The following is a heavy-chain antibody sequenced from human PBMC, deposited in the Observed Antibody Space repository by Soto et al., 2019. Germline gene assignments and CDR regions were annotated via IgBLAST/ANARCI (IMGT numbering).Heavy chain of an antibody. CDR2: INAGNVNT. D-gene: IGHD5-18*01. J-gene: IGHJ4*02. CDR3: ARADTAMAPIDY. V-gene: IGHV1-3*05. Sequence: QVQLVQSGAEEKKPGASVKVSCKASGYTFTSYAMHWVRQAPGQRLEWMGWINAGNVNTKYSQKFQGRVTITRDTSASTAYMELSSLRSEDTAVYYCARADTAMAPIDYWGQGTLVTVSS. CDR1: GYTFTSYA.